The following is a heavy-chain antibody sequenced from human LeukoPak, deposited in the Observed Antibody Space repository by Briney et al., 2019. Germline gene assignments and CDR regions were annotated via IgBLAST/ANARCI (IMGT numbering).Heavy chain of an antibody. CDR2: ISGSGGST. Sequence: GGSLRLSCAASGFTFSSYAMSWVRQAPGKGLEWVSAISGSGGSTYYADSVKGRFTISRDNSKNTLYLQMHSLRAEDTAVYYCAKVGQQLDHFDYWGQGTLVTVSS. V-gene: IGHV3-23*01. J-gene: IGHJ4*02. D-gene: IGHD6-13*01. CDR1: GFTFSSYA. CDR3: AKVGQQLDHFDY.